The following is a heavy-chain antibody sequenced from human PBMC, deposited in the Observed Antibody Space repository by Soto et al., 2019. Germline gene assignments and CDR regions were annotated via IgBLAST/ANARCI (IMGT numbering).Heavy chain of an antibody. Sequence: GASVRVSCKVSGYTLTELSMHWVRQAPGKGLEWMGGFDPEDGETIYAQKFQGRVTTTEDTSTDTAYMELSSLRSEDTAVYYCATTSLRGYSGYDFFDYWGQGTLVTVSS. D-gene: IGHD5-12*01. CDR1: GYTLTELS. CDR3: ATTSLRGYSGYDFFDY. V-gene: IGHV1-24*01. CDR2: FDPEDGET. J-gene: IGHJ4*02.